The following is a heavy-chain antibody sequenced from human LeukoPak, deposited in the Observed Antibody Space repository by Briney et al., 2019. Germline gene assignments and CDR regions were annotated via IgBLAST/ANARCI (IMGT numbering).Heavy chain of an antibody. CDR3: TRFGELFRRVTDY. J-gene: IGHJ4*02. V-gene: IGHV3-73*01. CDR2: IRSKANSYAT. D-gene: IGHD3-10*01. Sequence: TGGSLRLSCAASGFTVSSNYMSWVRQASGKGLEWVGRIRSKANSYATAYAASVKGRFTISRDDSKNTAYLQMNSLKTEDTAVYYCTRFGELFRRVTDYWGQGTLVTVSS. CDR1: GFTVSSNY.